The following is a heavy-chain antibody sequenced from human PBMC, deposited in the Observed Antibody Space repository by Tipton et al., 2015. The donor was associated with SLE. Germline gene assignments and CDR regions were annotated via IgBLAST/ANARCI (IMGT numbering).Heavy chain of an antibody. V-gene: IGHV4-38-2*01. CDR2: FHHSGSPSHSRTT. CDR3: ARGHLAVAFDS. J-gene: IGHJ4*02. CDR1: GYSISAGYY. D-gene: IGHD6-19*01. Sequence: PGLVKPSETLSLKCAVSGYSISAGYYWGWIRQSPGKGLEWIGSFHHSGSPSHSRTTYYNPSLKSRVTISVDTSKNHFSLKLRSVTAADTAVFYCARGHLAVAFDSWGQGTLVIVSS.